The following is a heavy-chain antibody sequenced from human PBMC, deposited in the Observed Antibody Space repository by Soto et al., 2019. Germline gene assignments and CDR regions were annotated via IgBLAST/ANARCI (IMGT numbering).Heavy chain of an antibody. Sequence: GGSLRLSCAASGFTFSSDWMHWVRQAAGKGLVWVSRINMDGSSTNYADSVKGRFTISRDNAKNTLYLQMNSLRADDTAVYYCARGPRGLYGNDYWGQGALVTVSS. J-gene: IGHJ4*02. D-gene: IGHD2-8*01. CDR1: GFTFSSDW. V-gene: IGHV3-74*01. CDR2: INMDGSST. CDR3: ARGPRGLYGNDY.